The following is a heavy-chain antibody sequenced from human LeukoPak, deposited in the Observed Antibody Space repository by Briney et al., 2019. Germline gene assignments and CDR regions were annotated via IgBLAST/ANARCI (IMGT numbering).Heavy chain of an antibody. Sequence: GASVKVSCKASGYTFTGYYMHWVRQAPGQGLEWMGIINPSGGTTRYAQKFQGRVTMTRDTSTSTVYMELSSLRSEDTAVYYCAREGNVDSAMVTSATPNLKRYYFDYWGQGTLVTVSS. CDR3: AREGNVDSAMVTSATPNLKRYYFDY. J-gene: IGHJ4*02. CDR1: GYTFTGYY. CDR2: INPSGGTT. D-gene: IGHD5-18*01. V-gene: IGHV1-46*01.